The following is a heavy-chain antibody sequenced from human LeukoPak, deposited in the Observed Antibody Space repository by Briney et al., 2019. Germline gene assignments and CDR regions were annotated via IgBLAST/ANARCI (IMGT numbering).Heavy chain of an antibody. J-gene: IGHJ4*02. Sequence: ASVKVSCKVSGYSLTELPMHWVRQAPGKGLEWMGGFDPEDGETIYAQTLQGRVTMTEDTSTDTAYMELSRLRSDDTAVYYCARGWSRYSSGWKYYFDYWGQGTLVTVSS. CDR3: ARGWSRYSSGWKYYFDY. CDR1: GYSLTELP. D-gene: IGHD6-19*01. CDR2: FDPEDGET. V-gene: IGHV1-24*01.